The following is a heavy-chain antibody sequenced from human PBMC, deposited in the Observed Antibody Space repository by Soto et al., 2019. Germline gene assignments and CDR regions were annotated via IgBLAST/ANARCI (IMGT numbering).Heavy chain of an antibody. CDR1: GFSLSTSGVG. J-gene: IGHJ4*02. D-gene: IGHD3-22*01. Sequence: QITLKESGPTLVKPTQTLTLTCTFSGFSLSTSGVGVGWIRQPPGKALEWLALIYWDDDKRYSPSLKSRLTLTKDTSKNQVVLTMTNMDPVDTATYYCAHFRGGVDYDSSGYLTPIPFFDYWGQGTLVTVSS. V-gene: IGHV2-5*02. CDR3: AHFRGGVDYDSSGYLTPIPFFDY. CDR2: IYWDDDK.